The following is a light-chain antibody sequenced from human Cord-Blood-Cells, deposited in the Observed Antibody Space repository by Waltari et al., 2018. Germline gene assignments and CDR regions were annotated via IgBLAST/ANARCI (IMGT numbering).Light chain of an antibody. Sequence: DIQMTQSPSSLSASVGDRVTITCRASQSISSYLNWYQQKPGKAPKLLIYAASSLQSGVPSRFSGSVSGTDFTLTISSLQPEDFATYYCQQSYSTIFTFGPGTKVDIK. J-gene: IGKJ3*01. CDR1: QSISSY. CDR3: QQSYSTIFT. CDR2: AAS. V-gene: IGKV1-39*01.